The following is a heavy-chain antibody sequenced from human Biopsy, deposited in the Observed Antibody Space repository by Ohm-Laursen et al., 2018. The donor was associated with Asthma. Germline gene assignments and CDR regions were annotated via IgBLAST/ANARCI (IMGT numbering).Heavy chain of an antibody. D-gene: IGHD3-10*01. J-gene: IGHJ6*02. V-gene: IGHV1-18*01. CDR1: GYTFNSAG. CDR3: ARAVDYSHYYGIDV. CDR2: ISVYNGNT. Sequence: ASVKVSCKTPGYTFNSAGITWVRQAPGQGLEWMGWISVYNGNTKVAQKLQDRVTMITDTSMSTAYMELRSLRSDDTAVYFCARAVDYSHYYGIDVWGQGTTATVS.